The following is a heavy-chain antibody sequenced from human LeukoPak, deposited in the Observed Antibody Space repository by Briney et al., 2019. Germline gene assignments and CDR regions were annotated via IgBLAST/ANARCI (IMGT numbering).Heavy chain of an antibody. Sequence: HWASVKVSCKASGYTFTSYGMSWVRQAPGQGLEWMGWISAYNGNTNYAQKLQGRVTMTTDTSTSTAYMELRSLRSDDTAVYYCARVITGTDYFDYWGQGTLVTVSS. J-gene: IGHJ4*02. D-gene: IGHD1-20*01. CDR2: ISAYNGNT. CDR3: ARVITGTDYFDY. V-gene: IGHV1-18*01. CDR1: GYTFTSYG.